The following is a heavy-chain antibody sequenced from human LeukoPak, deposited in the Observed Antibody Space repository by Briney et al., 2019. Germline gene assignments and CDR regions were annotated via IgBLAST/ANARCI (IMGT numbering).Heavy chain of an antibody. CDR1: GFTFSSYS. Sequence: PGGSLRLSCAASGFTFSSYSMNWVRQAPGKGLEWVSSISSSSSYIYYADSVKGRFTISRDNAKNSLYLQMNSLRAEDTAVYYCARCPIMVRGVINWFDHWGQGTLVTVSS. CDR3: ARCPIMVRGVINWFDH. J-gene: IGHJ5*02. V-gene: IGHV3-21*01. CDR2: ISSSSSYI. D-gene: IGHD3-10*01.